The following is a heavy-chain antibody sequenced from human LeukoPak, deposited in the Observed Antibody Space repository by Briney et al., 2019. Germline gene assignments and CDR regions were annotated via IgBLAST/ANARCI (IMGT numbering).Heavy chain of an antibody. Sequence: GASVKVSCKASGYTFTGYYMHWVRQAPGQGLEWMGWINPNSGGTNYAQKFQGRVTMTRDTSISTAYMELSRLRSDDTAVYYCARHGTLGSTTYPLDYWGQGTLVTVSS. CDR2: INPNSGGT. CDR3: ARHGTLGSTTYPLDY. CDR1: GYTFTGYY. D-gene: IGHD1-26*01. V-gene: IGHV1-2*02. J-gene: IGHJ4*02.